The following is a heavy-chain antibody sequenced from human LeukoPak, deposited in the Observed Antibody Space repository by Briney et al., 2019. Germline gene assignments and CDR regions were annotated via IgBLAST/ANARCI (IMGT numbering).Heavy chain of an antibody. J-gene: IGHJ4*02. Sequence: GGSLRLSCAASGFAFSSYAMSWVRQAPGKGLEWVSAVSYTGGMTYYADSVKGRFTISRDNSKNTLYLQMNGLRAEDTAVYYCAKDGRSDLGDHHEYFDYWGQGTLVTVSS. CDR2: VSYTGGMT. D-gene: IGHD4-17*01. CDR3: AKDGRSDLGDHHEYFDY. CDR1: GFAFSSYA. V-gene: IGHV3-23*01.